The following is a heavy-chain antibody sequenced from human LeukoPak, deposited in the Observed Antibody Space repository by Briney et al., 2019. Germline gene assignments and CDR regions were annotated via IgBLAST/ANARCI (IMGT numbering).Heavy chain of an antibody. V-gene: IGHV3-48*01. CDR2: ISSSAI. D-gene: IGHD3-10*01. J-gene: IGHJ4*02. Sequence: PGGSMRLSCAADAFTFSNYPMNWDRQAPGKGLEWDSYISSSAIYYADSVRGRFTISRDNAKNSLSLQMNSLRADDTAVYYCARDRSGYYYGSGSYYPLGYWGQGTLVTVSS. CDR1: AFTFSNYP. CDR3: ARDRSGYYYGSGSYYPLGY.